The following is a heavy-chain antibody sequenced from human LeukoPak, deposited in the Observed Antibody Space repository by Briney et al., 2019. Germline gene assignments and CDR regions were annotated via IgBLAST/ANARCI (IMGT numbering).Heavy chain of an antibody. CDR1: GGTFSSYA. CDR2: IIPILGIA. CDR3: AAPFCSSTSCPRYYYYGMDV. V-gene: IGHV1-69*04. Sequence: GASVKVSCKASGGTFSSYAISWVRQAPGQGLEWMGRIIPILGIANYAQKFQGRVTITADKSTSTAYMELSSLRSEDTAVYYCAAPFCSSTSCPRYYYYGMDVWGQGTTVTVS. J-gene: IGHJ6*02. D-gene: IGHD2-2*01.